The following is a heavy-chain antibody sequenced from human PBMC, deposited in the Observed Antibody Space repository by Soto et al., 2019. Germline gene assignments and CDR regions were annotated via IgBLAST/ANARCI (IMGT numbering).Heavy chain of an antibody. J-gene: IGHJ3*02. Sequence: QLQLQESGSGLVKPSQTLSLTCAVSGGSISSGGYSWSWIRQPPGKGLEWIGYIYHSGSTYYNPSLKSRVTISVDRSKNQFSLKLSSVTAADTAVYYCARAPALPPRRNAFDIWGQGTMVTVSS. CDR1: GGSISSGGYS. D-gene: IGHD2-2*01. V-gene: IGHV4-30-2*01. CDR2: IYHSGST. CDR3: ARAPALPPRRNAFDI.